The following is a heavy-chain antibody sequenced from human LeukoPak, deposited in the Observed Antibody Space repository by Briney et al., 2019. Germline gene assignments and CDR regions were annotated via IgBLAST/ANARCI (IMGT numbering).Heavy chain of an antibody. Sequence: GGSLRLSCAASGFTFSNYWMSWVRQAPGKGLEWVANINQDGSEHYYMDSVKGRFTISRDNAKSSLCLQMNNLRAEDTAVYYCAAYCGITNCWHFFEDWGQGTLVTVSS. D-gene: IGHD2-2*01. CDR3: AAYCGITNCWHFFED. CDR2: INQDGSEH. V-gene: IGHV3-7*01. J-gene: IGHJ4*02. CDR1: GFTFSNYW.